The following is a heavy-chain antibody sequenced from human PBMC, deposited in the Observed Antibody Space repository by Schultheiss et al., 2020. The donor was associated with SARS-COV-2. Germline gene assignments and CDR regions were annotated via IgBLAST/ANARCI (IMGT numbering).Heavy chain of an antibody. V-gene: IGHV3-23*01. D-gene: IGHD4-17*01. CDR3: ARVGATVTTSHYHGMDV. CDR2: ISGSGGST. CDR1: GFTFSAYR. Sequence: GGSLRLSCAVSGFTFSAYRMHWVRQAPGKGLVWVSAISGSGGSTYYADSVKGRFIISRDNSKNTLYLQMNSVRVEDTAVYYCARVGATVTTSHYHGMDVWGQGTTVTVSS. J-gene: IGHJ6*02.